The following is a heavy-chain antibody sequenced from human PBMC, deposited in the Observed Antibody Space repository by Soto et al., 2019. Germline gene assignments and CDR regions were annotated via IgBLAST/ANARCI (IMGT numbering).Heavy chain of an antibody. CDR2: INHSGST. J-gene: IGHJ5*02. CDR3: ARGLVVVAATVEGGWFDP. V-gene: IGHV4-34*01. D-gene: IGHD2-15*01. CDR1: GGSFSGYY. Sequence: SETLSLTCAVYGGSFSGYYWRWIRHPPGKGLEWIGEINHSGSTNYNPSLKSRVTISVDTSKNQFSLKLSSVTAADTAVYYCARGLVVVAATVEGGWFDPWGQGTLVTVSS.